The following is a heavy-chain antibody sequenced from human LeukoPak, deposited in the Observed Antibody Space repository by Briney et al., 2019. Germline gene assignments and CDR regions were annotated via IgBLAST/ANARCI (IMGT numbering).Heavy chain of an antibody. CDR1: GFTFSNHG. Sequence: GGTLRLSCAASGFTFSNHGMNWVRQAPGKGLEWVPGISPSGDITYYADSVKGRFTISRDNSKNTLYLEVISLTAEDTAVYYCAKDDAWLRFGEWSQGTLVTVSS. D-gene: IGHD3-10*01. J-gene: IGHJ4*02. CDR2: ISPSGDIT. CDR3: AKDDAWLRFGE. V-gene: IGHV3-23*01.